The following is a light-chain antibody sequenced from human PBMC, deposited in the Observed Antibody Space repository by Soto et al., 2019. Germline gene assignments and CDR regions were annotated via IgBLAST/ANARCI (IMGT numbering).Light chain of an antibody. CDR1: QSVSSNY. V-gene: IGKV3-20*01. CDR3: QQYGNSPQT. Sequence: EVVLTQSPGTLSLSPGERATLSCRASQSVSSNYLAWYQQRPRQAPRLLIYAASSRATGIPDRFSGSGSGTDFTLPISRLEPEDFAVYYCQQYGNSPQTFGQGTKVDIK. J-gene: IGKJ1*01. CDR2: AAS.